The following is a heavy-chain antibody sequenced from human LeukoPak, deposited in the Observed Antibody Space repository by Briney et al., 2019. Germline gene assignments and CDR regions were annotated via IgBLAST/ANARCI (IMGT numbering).Heavy chain of an antibody. D-gene: IGHD2-2*01. V-gene: IGHV3-66*01. CDR3: ARTKGGYCSSTSCYGAFDI. Sequence: GGSLRLSCAASEFSVGSNYITWVRQAPGKGLEWVSLIYSGGSTYYADSVKGRFTISRDNSKNTLYLQMNSLRAEDTAVYYCARTKGGYCSSTSCYGAFDIWGQGTMVTVSS. CDR2: IYSGGST. CDR1: EFSVGSNY. J-gene: IGHJ3*02.